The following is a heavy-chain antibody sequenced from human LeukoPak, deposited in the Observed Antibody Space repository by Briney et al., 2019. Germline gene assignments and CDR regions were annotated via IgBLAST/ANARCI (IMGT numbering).Heavy chain of an antibody. Sequence: GGSLRLSCAASGFTFSSYWMSWVRQAPGKGLEWVANIKQDGSEKYYVDSVKGRFTISRDNAKNSLYLQMNSLRAEDTAVYYCAGDQGRYRYYGSAMDVWGKGTTVTISS. CDR2: IKQDGSEK. CDR3: AGDQGRYRYYGSAMDV. J-gene: IGHJ6*04. V-gene: IGHV3-7*01. D-gene: IGHD3-10*01. CDR1: GFTFSSYW.